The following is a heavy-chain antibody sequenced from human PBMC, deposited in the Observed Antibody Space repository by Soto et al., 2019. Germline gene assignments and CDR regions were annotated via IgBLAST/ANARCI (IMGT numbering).Heavy chain of an antibody. J-gene: IGHJ4*02. CDR1: GGTFSSYA. CDR2: IIPIFGTA. CDR3: ARGYCSESYYPFDY. D-gene: IGHD3-10*01. V-gene: IGHV1-69*01. Sequence: QVQLVQSGAEVKKPGPSVKVSCKASGGTFSSYAISWVRQAPGPGLGWMGVIIPIFGTANYAQKFQGRVTITADESTSTAYMELSSLRSEDTAVYYCARGYCSESYYPFDYWGQGTLVTVSS.